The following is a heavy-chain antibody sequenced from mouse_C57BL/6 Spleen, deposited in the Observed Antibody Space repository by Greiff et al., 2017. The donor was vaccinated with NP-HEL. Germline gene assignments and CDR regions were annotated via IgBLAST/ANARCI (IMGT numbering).Heavy chain of an antibody. CDR3: ARAPPYYYGSSWAY. J-gene: IGHJ3*01. Sequence: VQLQQSGPELVKPGASVKISCKASGYTFTDYYMNWVKQSHGKSLEWIGDINPNNGGTSYNQKLKGKATLTVDKDSITAYMELRILTSEYSAVYYCARAPPYYYGSSWAYWGQGTLVTVSA. V-gene: IGHV1-26*01. CDR1: GYTFTDYY. CDR2: INPNNGGT. D-gene: IGHD1-1*01.